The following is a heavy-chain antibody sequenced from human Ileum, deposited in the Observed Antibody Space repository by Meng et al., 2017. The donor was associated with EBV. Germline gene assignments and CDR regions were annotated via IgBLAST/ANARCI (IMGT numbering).Heavy chain of an antibody. CDR3: ARDLRYGLKLPPYYSDP. J-gene: IGHJ5*02. CDR2: INAGNGNT. V-gene: IGHV1-3*01. D-gene: IGHD2/OR15-2a*01. CDR1: GYTFINYA. Sequence: QCQVVQSGAEVKKPGASVEVSCKASGYTFINYAIHWVRQAPGQGLEWMGWINAGNGNTKFSQTFQGRVSIRRDTSASTVYMELSSLRSEDTAVYYCARDLRYGLKLPPYYSDPWGQGTLVTVSS.